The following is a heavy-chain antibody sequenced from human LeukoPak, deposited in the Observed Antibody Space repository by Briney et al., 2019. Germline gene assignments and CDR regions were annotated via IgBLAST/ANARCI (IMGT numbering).Heavy chain of an antibody. J-gene: IGHJ4*02. V-gene: IGHV3-23*01. D-gene: IGHD1-26*01. Sequence: QPGGSLRLSCAASGFTFSSYAMSWVRQAPGKGLEWVSAISGGGGSTYYADSVKGRFTISRDNSKNTLDLQMNSLRADDTAVYYCAKGPSGSFYPGYFDYWGQGTPLTVSS. CDR1: GFTFSSYA. CDR2: ISGGGGST. CDR3: AKGPSGSFYPGYFDY.